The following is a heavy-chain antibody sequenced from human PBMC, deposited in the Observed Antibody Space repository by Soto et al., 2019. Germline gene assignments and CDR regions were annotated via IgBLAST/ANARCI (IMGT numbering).Heavy chain of an antibody. J-gene: IGHJ5*02. V-gene: IGHV3-21*01. Sequence: GGSLRLSCAASGFTFSTYSMNWVRQAPGKGLEWVSSISSSSKYISYADSVKGRFTISRDNAKNSLNLQMNSLRAEDTAVYYCARQEVAATTWFDPWGQGTLVTVSS. D-gene: IGHD2-15*01. CDR1: GFTFSTYS. CDR3: ARQEVAATTWFDP. CDR2: ISSSSKYI.